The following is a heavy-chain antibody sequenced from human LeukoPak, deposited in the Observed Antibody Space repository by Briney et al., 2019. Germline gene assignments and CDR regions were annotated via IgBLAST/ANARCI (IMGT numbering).Heavy chain of an antibody. Sequence: SETLSLTCTVSGDSLSSYYLSWIRQPPGKGLEWIGSIYYSGSTYYNPSLKSRVTISVDTSKNQFSLQLNSVTPEDTAVYYCARGIWFDPWGQGTLVTASS. V-gene: IGHV4-59*04. CDR3: ARGIWFDP. CDR1: GDSLSSYY. CDR2: IYYSGST. J-gene: IGHJ5*02.